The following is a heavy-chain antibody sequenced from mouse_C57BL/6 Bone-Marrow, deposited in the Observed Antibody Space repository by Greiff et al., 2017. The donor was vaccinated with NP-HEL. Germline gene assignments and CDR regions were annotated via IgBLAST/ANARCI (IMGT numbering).Heavy chain of an antibody. V-gene: IGHV5-17*01. CDR2: ISSGSSTI. J-gene: IGHJ3*01. CDR1: GFTFSDYG. Sequence: EVKLVESGGGLVKPGGSLKLSCAASGFTFSDYGMHWVRQAPEKGLEWVAYISSGSSTIYYADTVKGRFTISRDNAKTTLFLQMTSLRSEDTAMYYCARVGYGSSLAYWGQGTLVTVSA. CDR3: ARVGYGSSLAY. D-gene: IGHD1-1*01.